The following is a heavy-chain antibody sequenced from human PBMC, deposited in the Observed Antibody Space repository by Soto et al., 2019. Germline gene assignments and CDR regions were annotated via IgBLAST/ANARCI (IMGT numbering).Heavy chain of an antibody. CDR2: FDPSDSYT. CDR3: ARLGKSYYYGSGSYPYYYYGMDV. J-gene: IGHJ6*02. V-gene: IGHV5-10-1*01. D-gene: IGHD3-10*01. CDR1: GYSFTSYW. Sequence: GESLKISCKGSGYSFTSYWISWVRQMPGKGLEWMGRFDPSDSYTNYSPSFQGHVTISADKSISTAYLQWSSLKASDTAMYYCARLGKSYYYGSGSYPYYYYGMDVWGQGTTVTVSS.